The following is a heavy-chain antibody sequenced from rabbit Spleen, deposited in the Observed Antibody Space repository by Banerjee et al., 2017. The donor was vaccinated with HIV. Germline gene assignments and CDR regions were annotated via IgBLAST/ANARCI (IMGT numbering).Heavy chain of an antibody. CDR1: GFSFSSSDY. Sequence: QEQLEESGGGLVQPEGSLALTCKASGFSFSSSDYICWVRQAPGKGLEWIACINTATGKGVYATWAKGRFTISRTSSTTVTLQMTSLTAADTATYFCARDLTSVIGWNFNLWGPGTLVTVS. CDR3: ARDLTSVIGWNFNL. J-gene: IGHJ4*01. V-gene: IGHV1S45*01. CDR2: INTATGKG. D-gene: IGHD1-1*01.